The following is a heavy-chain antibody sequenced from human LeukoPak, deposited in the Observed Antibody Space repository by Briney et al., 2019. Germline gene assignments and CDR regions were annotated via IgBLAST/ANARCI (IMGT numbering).Heavy chain of an antibody. D-gene: IGHD2-15*01. J-gene: IGHJ6*03. V-gene: IGHV3-43D*03. Sequence: PGGSLRLSCAASGFTFSNYAMHWVRQAPGKGLEWVSLITWNGVSTYYADSVKSRFTISRDNAKNSLYLQMNSLRAEDTAVYYCARDGCSGGSCYFRVYYYYYMDVWGKGTTVTISS. CDR1: GFTFSNYA. CDR2: ITWNGVST. CDR3: ARDGCSGGSCYFRVYYYYYMDV.